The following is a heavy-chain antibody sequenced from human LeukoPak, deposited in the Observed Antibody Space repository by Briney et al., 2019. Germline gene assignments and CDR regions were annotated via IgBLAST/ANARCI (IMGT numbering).Heavy chain of an antibody. CDR1: GFTFSTYS. CDR3: TRDSPNEVMLWWSIDY. D-gene: IGHD2-21*01. J-gene: IGHJ4*02. Sequence: GGSLRPSCAASGFTFSTYSMNWVRQAPGKGLEWVSSISSSSSYKYYADSVKGRFAISRDNAKNSLYLQMNSLKPEDTAVYYCTRDSPNEVMLWWSIDYWGQGTLVTVSS. V-gene: IGHV3-21*01. CDR2: ISSSSSYK.